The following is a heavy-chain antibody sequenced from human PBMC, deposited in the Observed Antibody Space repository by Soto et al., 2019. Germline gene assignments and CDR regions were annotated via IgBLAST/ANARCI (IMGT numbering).Heavy chain of an antibody. D-gene: IGHD6-19*01. J-gene: IGHJ4*02. CDR2: ISASDVTT. V-gene: IGHV3-23*01. CDR3: ALAGQWPYFDY. CDR1: GCTFNTYA. Sequence: GGSRRLSCAASGCTFNTYAMNWVRQAPGKGLEWVSIISASDVTTFYGDSVKGRFTISRDNSKNTLYLQMNSLRADDTAVYYCALAGQWPYFDYWGQGTLVTVSS.